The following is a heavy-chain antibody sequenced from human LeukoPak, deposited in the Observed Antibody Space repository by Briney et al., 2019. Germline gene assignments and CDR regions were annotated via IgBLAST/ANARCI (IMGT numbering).Heavy chain of an antibody. J-gene: IGHJ4*02. V-gene: IGHV3-74*01. CDR1: GFTFSSYW. D-gene: IGHD4/OR15-4a*01. CDR2: INSDGGST. Sequence: GGSLRLSCAASGFTFSSYWMHWVRQAPGKGLVWVSRINSDGGSTSYADSVKGRFTISRDNAKNTLYLQMNSLRAEDTAVYYCARRAGAYSHPYDYGGQGTLVTVSS. CDR3: ARRAGAYSHPYDY.